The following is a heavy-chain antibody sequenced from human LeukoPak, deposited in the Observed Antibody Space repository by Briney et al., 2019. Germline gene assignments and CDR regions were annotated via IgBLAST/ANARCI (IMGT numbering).Heavy chain of an antibody. CDR2: ISAHNGNT. CDR1: GYTFTSYS. J-gene: IGHJ4*02. CDR3: ARASYCSGGSCYSDY. D-gene: IGHD2-15*01. V-gene: IGHV1-18*01. Sequence: ASVKVSCKASGYTFTSYSISWVRQAPGQGLECMGWISAHNGNTIYAQKVKGRVTMTTDTSTSTAYMELRSLKSDDTAVYYCARASYCSGGSCYSDYWGQGTLVTVSS.